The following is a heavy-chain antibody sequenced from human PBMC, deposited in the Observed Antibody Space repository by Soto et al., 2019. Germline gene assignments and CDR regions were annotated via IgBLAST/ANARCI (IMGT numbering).Heavy chain of an antibody. CDR3: TTVSPSSGYPYDAFHI. CDR2: IKSKTDGGTT. CDR1: GFPFKNAW. D-gene: IGHD3-22*01. Sequence: GGPLRLSCAASGFPFKNAWMNWVRQAPGKGLEWVGRIKSKTDGGTTDYDAPVKGRFTISRDDSKNTLYLQMNSLKTEDTAVYYCTTVSPSSGYPYDAFHIWGQGTMVTVSS. J-gene: IGHJ3*02. V-gene: IGHV3-15*07.